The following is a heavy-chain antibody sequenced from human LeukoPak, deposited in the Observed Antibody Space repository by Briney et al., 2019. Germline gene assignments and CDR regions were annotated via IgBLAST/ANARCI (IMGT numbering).Heavy chain of an antibody. V-gene: IGHV3-48*01. J-gene: IGHJ6*03. CDR2: ISNGSGNR. CDR1: EFTFSSYS. Sequence: GGSLRLSRVASEFTFSSYSMIWVRQAPGKGLEWISYISNGSGNRYYADSVKGRFTISRDNAKNLLYLQMNNLRADDTAVYYCARAAKWEFYHYYMDVWGKGTTVAVSS. CDR3: ARAAKWEFYHYYMDV. D-gene: IGHD1-26*01.